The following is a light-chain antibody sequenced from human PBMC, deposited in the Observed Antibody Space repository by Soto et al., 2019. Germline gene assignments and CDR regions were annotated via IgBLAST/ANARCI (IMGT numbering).Light chain of an antibody. CDR3: SSYTTSSPVV. CDR1: SSDVGSYNR. CDR2: EVS. J-gene: IGLJ2*01. V-gene: IGLV2-18*02. Sequence: QSALTQPPSVSGSPGQSVTISCTGTSSDVGSYNRVSWYQQPPGTAPKLMIYEVSNRPSGVPARFSGSKSGNTASLTISGLQAEDEADYYCSSYTTSSPVVFGGGTKVTVL.